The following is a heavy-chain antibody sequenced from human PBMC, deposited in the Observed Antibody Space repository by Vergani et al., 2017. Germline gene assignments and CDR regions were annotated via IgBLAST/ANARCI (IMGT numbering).Heavy chain of an antibody. CDR1: GFTFSTYW. CDR2: IKQDGSEE. Sequence: EVQLVDSGGDLVQPGGSLRLSCAASGFTFSTYWMSWVRQAPGKGLEWVANIKQDGSEEYYVDSVKGRFTISRDNAKTSLYLQMNSLRAEDTALYYWVTGGSYFFYWGQGALVTGSS. D-gene: IGHD1-26*01. V-gene: IGHV3-7*03. CDR3: VTGGSYFFY. J-gene: IGHJ4*02.